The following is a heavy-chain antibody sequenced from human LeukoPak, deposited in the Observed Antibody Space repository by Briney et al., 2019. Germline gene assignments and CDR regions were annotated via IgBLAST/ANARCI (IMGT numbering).Heavy chain of an antibody. CDR3: ASREAAGTPGWFDP. J-gene: IGHJ5*02. V-gene: IGHV4-39*01. Sequence: PSETLSLTCTVSGGSISSSSYYWGWIRQPPGKGLEWIGRIHTTVRPDYNPSLRSRVTISVDTTKNQFSLDLTSVTAADTAVYYCASREAAGTPGWFDPWGQGTLVTVSS. CDR2: IHTTVRP. D-gene: IGHD6-13*01. CDR1: GGSISSSSYY.